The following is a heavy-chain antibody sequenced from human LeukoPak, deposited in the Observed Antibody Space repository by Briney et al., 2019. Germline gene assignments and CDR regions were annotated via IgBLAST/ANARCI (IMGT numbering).Heavy chain of an antibody. CDR3: ARQGENYSSFDY. CDR2: IYYSGST. J-gene: IGHJ4*02. CDR1: GGFISSSSDY. V-gene: IGHV4-39*01. Sequence: SETVSLPCIVSGGFISSSSDYWGWIRQPPGKGLEYIGSIYYSGSTYYNPSLKSRLTISVDTSKNQFSLKLSSVTAADTAVYYCARQGENYSSFDYWGQGTLVTVSS. D-gene: IGHD1-7*01.